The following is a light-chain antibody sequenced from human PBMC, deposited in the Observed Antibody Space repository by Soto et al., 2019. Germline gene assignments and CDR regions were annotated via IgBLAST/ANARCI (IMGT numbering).Light chain of an antibody. J-gene: IGLJ2*01. CDR3: QTWGSGIVV. CDR2: LNSDGSH. Sequence: QLVLTQSPSASASLGASVKLTCTLSSRHSNYAIAWHQQQSEKGPRYLMKLNSDGSHSKGDGIPDRFSGSSSGAERYLTISSLQSEDEADYYCQTWGSGIVVFGGGTKVTAL. CDR1: SRHSNYA. V-gene: IGLV4-69*01.